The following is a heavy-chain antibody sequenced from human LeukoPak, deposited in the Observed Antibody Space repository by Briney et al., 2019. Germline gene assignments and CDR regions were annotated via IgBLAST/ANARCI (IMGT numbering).Heavy chain of an antibody. J-gene: IGHJ6*04. V-gene: IGHV4-4*02. CDR1: GGSISSSNW. Sequence: PSGTLSLTCAVSGGSISSSNWWSWVRQPPGKGLEWIGEIYHSGSTNYNPSLKSRVTISVDTSKNQFSLKLSSVTAADTAVYYCARGRDCSSTSCYLSRYYYYGMDVWGKGTTVTVSS. D-gene: IGHD2-2*01. CDR2: IYHSGST. CDR3: ARGRDCSSTSCYLSRYYYYGMDV.